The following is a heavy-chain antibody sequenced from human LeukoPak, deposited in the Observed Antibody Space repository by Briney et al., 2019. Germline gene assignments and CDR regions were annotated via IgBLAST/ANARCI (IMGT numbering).Heavy chain of an antibody. CDR3: ATSSEGIQYIN. J-gene: IGHJ1*01. Sequence: ASVKVSCKSSGYTFTGYYIHLVRQGPGQGLGWMGWINPNSGGTNYAQKFQGRVTMTRDTSISTAYMELSRLRSDDTAVYYCATSSEGIQYINWGQGTLVTVSS. CDR1: GYTFTGYY. V-gene: IGHV1-2*02. D-gene: IGHD2/OR15-2a*01. CDR2: INPNSGGT.